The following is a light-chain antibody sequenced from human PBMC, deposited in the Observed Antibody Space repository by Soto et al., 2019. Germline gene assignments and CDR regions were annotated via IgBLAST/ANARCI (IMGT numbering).Light chain of an antibody. V-gene: IGKV3-20*01. CDR3: QQYGSSRWT. CDR1: QSVSSSY. CDR2: AAS. J-gene: IGKJ1*01. Sequence: EVVLTQSPGTLSLSPGERTTLSCRASQSVSSSYLAWYQQKPGQAPRLLIYAASSRATGIPDRFSGSGSGTDFTRTISRLEPEDFAVYYCQQYGSSRWTFGQGTKVEIK.